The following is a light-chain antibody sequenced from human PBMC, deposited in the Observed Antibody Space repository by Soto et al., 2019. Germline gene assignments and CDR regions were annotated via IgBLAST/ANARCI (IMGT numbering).Light chain of an antibody. CDR2: DVS. CDR3: SSYSTSSALV. CDR1: SADIGAFNY. V-gene: IGLV2-14*03. Sequence: QSVLTQPASVSGSPGQSITISCAGTSADIGAFNYVSWYQHHPGKAPKLLIYDVSDRPSGVSPRFSASKSANTASLTISGLQADDDGDYYCSSYSTSSALVFGGGTKLTVL. J-gene: IGLJ2*01.